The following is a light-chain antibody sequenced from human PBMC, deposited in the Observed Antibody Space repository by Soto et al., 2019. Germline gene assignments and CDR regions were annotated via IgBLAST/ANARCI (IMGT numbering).Light chain of an antibody. J-gene: IGKJ1*01. CDR3: QQYGSSGT. Sequence: EIVLTQCPGTLSFSPGERATLSCRASQIISTNLAWYQQKPGQAPRLLIYGASSRATGIPDRFSGSGSGTDFTLTISRLEPEDFAVYYCQQYGSSGTFGQGTKVDI. CDR2: GAS. CDR1: QIISTN. V-gene: IGKV3-20*01.